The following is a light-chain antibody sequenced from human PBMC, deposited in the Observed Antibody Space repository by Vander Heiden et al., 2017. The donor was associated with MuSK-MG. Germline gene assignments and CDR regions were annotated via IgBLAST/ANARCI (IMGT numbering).Light chain of an antibody. CDR3: QQDNNWPLT. J-gene: IGKJ4*01. CDR1: QNVNTN. CDR2: GAS. Sequence: EIVMTQSPATLSVSPGERATLSCRASQNVNTNLAWYQQKPCQAPRLLSYGASTRATGVPGSFSGRGSGTEFTLTISSLQSADFAVYYCQQDNNWPLTFGEGTKVEIK. V-gene: IGKV3-15*01.